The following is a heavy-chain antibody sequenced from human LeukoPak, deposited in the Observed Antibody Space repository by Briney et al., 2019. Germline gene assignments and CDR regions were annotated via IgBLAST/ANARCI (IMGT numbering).Heavy chain of an antibody. CDR2: IWYDGSNK. J-gene: IGHJ4*02. CDR1: GFTFSSYG. V-gene: IGHV3-33*03. D-gene: IGHD6-13*01. Sequence: GGSLRLSCAASGFTFSSYGMHWVRQAPGKGLEWVAVIWYDGSNKYYADSVKGRFTISRDNAKNSLYLQMNSLRAEDTAVYYCAIIPRAAAGPSARSPFHYWGQGTLVTVSS. CDR3: AIIPRAAAGPSARSPFHY.